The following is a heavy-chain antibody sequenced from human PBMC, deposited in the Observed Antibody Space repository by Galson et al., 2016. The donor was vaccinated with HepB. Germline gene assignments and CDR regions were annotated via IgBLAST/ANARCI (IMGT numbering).Heavy chain of an antibody. J-gene: IGHJ6*03. V-gene: IGHV3-48*02. CDR3: ARESGDDYLAQYYYDMDV. CDR2: IGYTSTTI. CDR1: GFTFSTYG. D-gene: IGHD5-12*01. Sequence: SLRLSCAASGFTFSTYGLNWVRQAPGKGLEWVSYIGYTSTTILYADSVKSRFTISRDNAKNSLYLQMNRLRDEDTAVYYCARESGDDYLAQYYYDMDVWGKGTTVTVS.